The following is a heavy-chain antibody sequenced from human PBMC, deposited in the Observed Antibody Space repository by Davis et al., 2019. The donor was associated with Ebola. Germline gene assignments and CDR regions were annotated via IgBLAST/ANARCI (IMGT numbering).Heavy chain of an antibody. CDR2: IYYSGST. D-gene: IGHD3-3*01. V-gene: IGHV4-39*01. Sequence: SETPSLTCTVSGGSISSSSYYWGWIRQPPGKGLEWIGSIYYSGSTYYNPSLKSRVTISVDTSKNQFSLKLSSVTAADTAVYYCARHNYDFWSGYYGGTWFDPWGQGTLVTVSS. CDR1: GGSISSSSYY. CDR3: ARHNYDFWSGYYGGTWFDP. J-gene: IGHJ5*02.